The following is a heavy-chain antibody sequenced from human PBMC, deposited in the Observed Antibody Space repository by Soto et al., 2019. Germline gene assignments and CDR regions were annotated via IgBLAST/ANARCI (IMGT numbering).Heavy chain of an antibody. J-gene: IGHJ6*02. Sequence: PGGSLRLASAASGFTLNTYGMYGVRQAPGKGLEWVAVSWYDGTNKDYADSVKGRFTISRDNSKNTLYLQMNSLRAEDTAVYYCANPTEDYDFWSGYGGMDVWGQGTTVTVSS. D-gene: IGHD3-3*01. CDR1: GFTLNTYG. CDR2: SWYDGTNK. V-gene: IGHV3-33*07. CDR3: ANPTEDYDFWSGYGGMDV.